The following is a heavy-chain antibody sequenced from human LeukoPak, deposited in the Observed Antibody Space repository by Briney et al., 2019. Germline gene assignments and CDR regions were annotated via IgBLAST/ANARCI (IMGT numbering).Heavy chain of an antibody. V-gene: IGHV3-48*01. CDR3: ARPYGSGSNPNYGMDV. CDR2: ISSSSSTI. Sequence: GGSLRLSCAASGFTFSSYSMNWVCQAPGKGLEWVSYISSSSSTIYYADSVKGRFTISRDNSKNTLYLQMNSLRAEDTAVYYCARPYGSGSNPNYGMDVWGQGTTVTVSS. D-gene: IGHD3-10*01. J-gene: IGHJ6*02. CDR1: GFTFSSYS.